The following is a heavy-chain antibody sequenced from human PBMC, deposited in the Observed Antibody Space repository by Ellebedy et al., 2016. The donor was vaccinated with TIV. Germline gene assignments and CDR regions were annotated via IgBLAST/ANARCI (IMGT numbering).Heavy chain of an antibody. J-gene: IGHJ4*02. Sequence: GESLKISCAASGLIVSSHYMSWVRQGPGKGLEWVSIIYSGGSTYYADSVKGRFTISRDNSKNTLYLQMNSLRAEDTAVYYCARADITGTTPPDYWGQGTLVTVSS. D-gene: IGHD1-20*01. CDR3: ARADITGTTPPDY. CDR1: GLIVSSHY. CDR2: IYSGGST. V-gene: IGHV3-66*01.